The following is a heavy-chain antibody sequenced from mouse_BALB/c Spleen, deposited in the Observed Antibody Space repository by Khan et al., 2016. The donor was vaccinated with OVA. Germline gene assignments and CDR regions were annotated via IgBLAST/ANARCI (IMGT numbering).Heavy chain of an antibody. J-gene: IGHJ3*01. CDR2: IDPANGYT. D-gene: IGHD2-10*01. Sequence: VQLQQSGAEFVKPGASVKLSCTASGFNITDTYMHWVKQRPEQGLEWIGRIDPANGYTKYDPKFQGKATITADTSSNTAYLHLNSLTSEDTAVYYCARITYYGVSYWGQGTLVTVSA. CDR3: ARITYYGVSY. V-gene: IGHV14-3*02. CDR1: GFNITDTY.